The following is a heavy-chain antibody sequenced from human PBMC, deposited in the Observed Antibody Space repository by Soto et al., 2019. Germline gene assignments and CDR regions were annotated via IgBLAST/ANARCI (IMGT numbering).Heavy chain of an antibody. CDR1: GDSVSSNSAA. CDR2: TYYRSKWYN. Sequence: SQTLSLTCAISGDSVSSNSAAWNWIRQSPSRGLEWLGRTYYRSKWYNDYAVSVKSRITINPDTSKNQFSLQLNSVTPEDTAVYYCARQARLDTYTISGVVTWRWFDPWGQGTLVTVSS. J-gene: IGHJ5*02. D-gene: IGHD3-3*01. V-gene: IGHV6-1*01. CDR3: ARQARLDTYTISGVVTWRWFDP.